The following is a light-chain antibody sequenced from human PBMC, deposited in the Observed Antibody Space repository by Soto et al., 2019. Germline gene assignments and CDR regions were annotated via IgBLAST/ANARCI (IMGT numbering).Light chain of an antibody. CDR1: QSVAGT. CDR2: GAS. V-gene: IGKV3-15*01. CDR3: QQYNDWPQT. J-gene: IGKJ1*01. Sequence: EIVMTQSPATLSVSPGERATLSCRASQSVAGTLAWYQQKPDQAPRLLIYGASTRATSTPARFSGSGSGTEFTLTISSLQSEDFAVYYCQQYNDWPQTFGQGTKVEIK.